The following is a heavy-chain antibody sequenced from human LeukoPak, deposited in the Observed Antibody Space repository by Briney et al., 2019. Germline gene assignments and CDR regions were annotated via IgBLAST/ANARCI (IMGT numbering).Heavy chain of an antibody. CDR1: GFIFSSYG. Sequence: GRAMRLSCAASGFIFSSYGMHWVRQAPGKGLEWVAFIRYDGSVKYYADSVKARFTISRDNSKNTLYLQMNTLRSEDTAVYYCAKQGGTATSGFDIWGQGTMVTVSS. CDR3: AKQGGTATSGFDI. V-gene: IGHV3-30*02. J-gene: IGHJ3*02. D-gene: IGHD1-1*01. CDR2: IRYDGSVK.